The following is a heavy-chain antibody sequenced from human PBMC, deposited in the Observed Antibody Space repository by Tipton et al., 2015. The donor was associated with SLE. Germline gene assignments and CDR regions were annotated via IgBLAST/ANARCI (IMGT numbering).Heavy chain of an antibody. J-gene: IGHJ4*02. Sequence: TLSLTCTVSGGSISSHYWSWIRQPPGKGLEWIGEINHSGSTNYNPSLKSRVTISVDTSKNQFSLKLSSVTAADTAVYYCARRGGIIAVADYWGQGTLVTVSS. CDR2: INHSGST. CDR3: ARRGGIIAVADY. CDR1: GGSISSHY. V-gene: IGHV4-34*01. D-gene: IGHD6-19*01.